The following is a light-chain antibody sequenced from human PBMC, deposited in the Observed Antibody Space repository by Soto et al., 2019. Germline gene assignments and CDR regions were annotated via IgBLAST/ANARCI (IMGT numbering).Light chain of an antibody. CDR1: QCVSSSY. CDR2: GAS. CDR3: QQYGSSPT. V-gene: IGKV3-20*01. Sequence: EIVLTQSPGALSLSPGERATLSCRASQCVSSSYLAWYQQKPGQAPRLLIYGASSRATGIPDRFSGSGSGTDFTLTISRLEPEDFAVYYCQQYGSSPTFGQGTKVEIK. J-gene: IGKJ1*01.